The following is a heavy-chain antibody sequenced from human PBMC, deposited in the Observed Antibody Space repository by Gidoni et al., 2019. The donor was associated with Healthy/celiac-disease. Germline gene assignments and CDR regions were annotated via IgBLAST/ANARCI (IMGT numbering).Heavy chain of an antibody. CDR2: IRSSSSYI. CDR3: ARGEVVDTAMVTGWIDY. J-gene: IGHJ4*02. D-gene: IGHD5-18*01. CDR1: GFTFSSYS. V-gene: IGHV3-21*01. Sequence: EVQLVESGGGLVKPGGSLRLSCAASGFTFSSYSMNWVRQAPGKGLEWVSSIRSSSSYIDYADSVKGRFTISRDNAKTSLYLQMNSLRAEDTAVYYCARGEVVDTAMVTGWIDYWGQGTLGTVSS.